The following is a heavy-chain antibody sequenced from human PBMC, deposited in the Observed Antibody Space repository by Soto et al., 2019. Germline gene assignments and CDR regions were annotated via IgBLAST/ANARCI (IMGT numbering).Heavy chain of an antibody. J-gene: IGHJ5*02. Sequence: PSATLYLTCTVYGGSISSYYWSWIRQPPGKGLEWIGYIYYSGSTNYNPSLKSRVTISVDTSKNQFSLKLSSVTAADTAVYYCARVNWWIHLPPNLFSPCGQRSLVTVSA. CDR2: IYYSGST. CDR1: GGSISSYY. V-gene: IGHV4-59*01. CDR3: ARVNWWIHLPPNLFSP. D-gene: IGHD2-8*02.